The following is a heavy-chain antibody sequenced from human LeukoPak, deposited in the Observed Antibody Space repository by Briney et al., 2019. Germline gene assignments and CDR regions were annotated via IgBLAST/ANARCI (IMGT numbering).Heavy chain of an antibody. CDR2: MNPNSGNT. Sequence: ASVKVSCKASGYTFTSSDINWVRQATGQGLEWMGWMNPNSGNTGYAQKFQGRVTMTRNTSISTAYMELSSLRSEDTAVYYCARGSMITMVRGVIKDPNWFDPWGQGTLVTVSS. CDR3: ARGSMITMVRGVIKDPNWFDP. J-gene: IGHJ5*02. V-gene: IGHV1-8*01. CDR1: GYTFTSSD. D-gene: IGHD3-10*01.